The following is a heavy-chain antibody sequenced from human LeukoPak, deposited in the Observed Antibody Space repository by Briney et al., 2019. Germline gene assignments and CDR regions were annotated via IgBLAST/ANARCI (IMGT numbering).Heavy chain of an antibody. Sequence: GGSLRLSCATSGFTFTNYWMSWVRQAPGKGLQWVAHRKQDGSQKYYVDSVKGRFTISRDNAKNSLYLQMDSLRAEDTAVYYCAKVIAARPAWGQGTLVTVSS. V-gene: IGHV3-7*05. CDR3: AKVIAARPA. CDR2: RKQDGSQK. J-gene: IGHJ5*02. D-gene: IGHD6-6*01. CDR1: GFTFTNYW.